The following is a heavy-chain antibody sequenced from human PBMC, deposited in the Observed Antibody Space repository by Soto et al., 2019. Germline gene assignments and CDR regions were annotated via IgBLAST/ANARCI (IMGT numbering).Heavy chain of an antibody. Sequence: QVQLVESGGGVVQPGSSRSLSCAASGFPLSGYGMHWVRQAPGKGLDWVALISYDGSNKYYADSVKGRFTISRDNSKHTLYLQMSSLRVEDTAVYYCAGGQYYFDYCGQGTLVSVSS. D-gene: IGHD2-15*01. CDR2: ISYDGSNK. CDR1: GFPLSGYG. V-gene: IGHV3-30*03. CDR3: AGGQYYFDY. J-gene: IGHJ4*02.